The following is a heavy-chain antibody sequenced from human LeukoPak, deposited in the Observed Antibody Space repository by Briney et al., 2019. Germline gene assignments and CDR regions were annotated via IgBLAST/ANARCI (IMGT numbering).Heavy chain of an antibody. CDR1: GVSFSGYY. Sequence: SETLSLTCAVYGVSFSGYYWSWIRQPPGKGLEWIGEINHSGTTNYNPSLKSRVTISVDTSKNQFSLKLSSVTAADTAVYYCARGPEDIVVVPAARTDAFDIWGQGTMVTVSS. D-gene: IGHD2-2*01. CDR2: INHSGTT. V-gene: IGHV4-34*01. CDR3: ARGPEDIVVVPAARTDAFDI. J-gene: IGHJ3*02.